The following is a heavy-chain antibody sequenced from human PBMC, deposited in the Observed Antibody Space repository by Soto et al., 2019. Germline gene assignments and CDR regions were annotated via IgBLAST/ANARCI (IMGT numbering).Heavy chain of an antibody. J-gene: IGHJ6*02. CDR1: GGTFSSFV. Sequence: QVQLVQSGAEVKKPGTSVRVSCKASGGTFSSFVVIWVRQAPGQGLEWMGETIPIFASANYAQNFQGRVVINSDDFTNTVYMELSNLRSDDAAVYYCAAGEKSGYYGFDVWGQGTTVIVSS. CDR2: TIPIFASA. D-gene: IGHD3-16*01. CDR3: AAGEKSGYYGFDV. V-gene: IGHV1-69*01.